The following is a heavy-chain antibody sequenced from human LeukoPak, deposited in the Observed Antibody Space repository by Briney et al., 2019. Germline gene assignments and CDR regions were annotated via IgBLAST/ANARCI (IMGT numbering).Heavy chain of an antibody. Sequence: SETLSLTCTVSGYSISSGYYWGWIRQPPGKGLEWIGSIYYSGSTYYNPSLKSRVTISVDTSKNQFSLKLSSVTAADTAVYYCARSEKVSTAYYYDSSGYYFDYWGQGTLVTVSS. V-gene: IGHV4-38-2*02. CDR2: IYYSGST. D-gene: IGHD3-22*01. CDR3: ARSEKVSTAYYYDSSGYYFDY. J-gene: IGHJ4*02. CDR1: GYSISSGYY.